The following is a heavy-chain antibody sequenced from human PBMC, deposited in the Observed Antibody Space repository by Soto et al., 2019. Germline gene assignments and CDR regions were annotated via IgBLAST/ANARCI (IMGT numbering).Heavy chain of an antibody. CDR2: IYYSGST. Sequence: HSETLSLTYTVSGGSISSGGYYCSWIRQHPGKGLERIGYIYYSGSTYYNPTPKSRVTISVDKSKNQFSLKLSSVTAADTAVYYCAREGYSSGYYYYYGMDVWGQGTTVTVS. CDR3: AREGYSSGYYYYYGMDV. D-gene: IGHD3-22*01. CDR1: GGSISSGGYY. V-gene: IGHV4-61*08. J-gene: IGHJ6*02.